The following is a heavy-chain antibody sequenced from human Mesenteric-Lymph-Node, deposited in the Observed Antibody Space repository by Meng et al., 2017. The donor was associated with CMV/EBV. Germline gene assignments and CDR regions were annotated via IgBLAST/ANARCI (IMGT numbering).Heavy chain of an antibody. Sequence: QTQLQQPGPGLVKSLQTPAATCTISEDSIYNNYAAWNSIRQSQSRGLEWLGRTYYRSESYNDYAVSVKSRISVNLDTSKNQLSLHLNFVNPEDTAVYYCAYFGDLPPLWWGQGTLVTVSS. CDR3: AYFGDLPPLW. J-gene: IGHJ4*02. V-gene: IGHV6-1*01. D-gene: IGHD3-16*01. CDR1: EDSIYNNYAA. CDR2: TYYRSESYN.